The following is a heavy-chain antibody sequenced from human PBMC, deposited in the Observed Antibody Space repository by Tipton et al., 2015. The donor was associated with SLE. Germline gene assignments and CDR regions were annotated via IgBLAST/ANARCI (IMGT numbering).Heavy chain of an antibody. CDR2: LYYSGTT. CDR3: ARAAEGITISGVVSNWFDS. J-gene: IGHJ5*01. V-gene: IGHV4-39*07. CDR1: GGSISSSNID. D-gene: IGHD3-3*01. Sequence: TLSLTCTVSGGSISSSNIDWVWIRQPPGKGLDWIGSLYYSGTTYYNPYLKGRVIISGDTSNNQFSLKLKSVTAADTAMYYCARAAEGITISGVVSNWFDSWGQGTLVTVSS.